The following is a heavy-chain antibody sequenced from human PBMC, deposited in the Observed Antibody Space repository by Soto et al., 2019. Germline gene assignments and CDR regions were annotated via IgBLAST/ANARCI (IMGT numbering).Heavy chain of an antibody. CDR1: GGSISSYY. CDR2: IYYSGST. CDR3: ARLPPRGMDV. J-gene: IGHJ6*02. Sequence: SETLSLTCTVSGGSISSYYWSWIRQPPGKGLEWIGYIYYSGSTNYNPSLKSRVTISVDTSKNQFSLKLSSVTAADTAVYYCARLPPRGMDVWGQGTTVTVSS. V-gene: IGHV4-59*01.